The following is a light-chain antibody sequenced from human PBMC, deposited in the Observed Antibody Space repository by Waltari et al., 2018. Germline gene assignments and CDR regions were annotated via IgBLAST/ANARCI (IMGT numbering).Light chain of an antibody. Sequence: DIQMTQSPSSVSASVGDRVSITCRSSQVLNSWLAWYQQKPGKAPKLLISAASRLQSGVSPRFSGAGSGRDFTLTISSLQPEDFATYYCQQADSFPFTFGPGTKVDIK. CDR2: AAS. J-gene: IGKJ3*01. V-gene: IGKV1D-12*01. CDR3: QQADSFPFT. CDR1: QVLNSW.